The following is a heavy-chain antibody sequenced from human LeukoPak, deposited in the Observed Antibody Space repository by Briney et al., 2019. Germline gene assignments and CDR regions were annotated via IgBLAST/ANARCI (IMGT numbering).Heavy chain of an antibody. CDR1: GFTFSSYA. D-gene: IGHD6-13*01. CDR2: ISYDGSNK. CDR3: ARVKGQLVRNNWFDT. Sequence: PGGSLRLSCAASGFTFSSYAMHWVRQAPGKGLEWVAVISYDGSNKYYADSVKGRFTISRDNSKNTLYLQMNSLRAEDTAVYYCARVKGQLVRNNWFDTWGQGTLVTVSS. J-gene: IGHJ5*02. V-gene: IGHV3-30-3*01.